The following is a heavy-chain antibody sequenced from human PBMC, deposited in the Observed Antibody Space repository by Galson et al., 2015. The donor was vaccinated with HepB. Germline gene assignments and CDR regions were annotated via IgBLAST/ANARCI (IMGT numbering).Heavy chain of an antibody. V-gene: IGHV3-23*01. Sequence: SLRLSCAASGFTFSDYAMTWVRQAPGKGPEWVSRIRRTGGNTFNADSVQGRFTISRDTPKNTLHLQMSRLRDDDTAVYYCAKGPRGDYIHSPPNLSDHWGQGTLVTGSS. CDR1: GFTFSDYA. J-gene: IGHJ5*02. D-gene: IGHD3-10*02. CDR2: IRRTGGNT. CDR3: AKGPRGDYIHSPPNLSDH.